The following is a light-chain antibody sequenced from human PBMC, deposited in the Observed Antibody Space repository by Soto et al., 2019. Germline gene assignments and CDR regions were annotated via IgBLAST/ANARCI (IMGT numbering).Light chain of an antibody. J-gene: IGKJ2*01. Sequence: EIVMTQSPASLSVSPGDGATLSCRASHSVASNVAWYQQKPGQGPRLLIHGASTRTVGVPARFSGSGSGTDFTLTISSLQSEDFAVYYCQQYHNWPPQYSFGQGNKLQIK. CDR3: QQYHNWPPQYS. CDR2: GAS. CDR1: HSVASN. V-gene: IGKV3-15*01.